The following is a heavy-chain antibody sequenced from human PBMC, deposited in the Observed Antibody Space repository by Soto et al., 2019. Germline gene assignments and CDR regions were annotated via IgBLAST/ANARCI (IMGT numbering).Heavy chain of an antibody. J-gene: IGHJ4*02. CDR3: AKGATSSWYGGQFDC. V-gene: IGHV3-30*18. D-gene: IGHD6-13*01. CDR1: GFTFSSYG. CDR2: ISYDGSNK. Sequence: GGSRRLSCAASGFTFSSYGMHWVRQAPGKGLEWVAVISYDGSNKYYADSVKGRFTISRDNSKNTLYLQMNSLRAEDTAVYYCAKGATSSWYGGQFDCWGQGT.